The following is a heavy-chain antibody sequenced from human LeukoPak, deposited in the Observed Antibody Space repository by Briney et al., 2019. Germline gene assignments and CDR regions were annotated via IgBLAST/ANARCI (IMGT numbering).Heavy chain of an antibody. CDR3: ARGDGYSYGYISVDYYYGMDV. CDR2: IYYSGST. J-gene: IGHJ6*02. CDR1: GGSISSSSYY. V-gene: IGHV4-39*01. Sequence: SETLSLTCTVSGGSISSSSYYWGWIRQPPGQGLEWIGSIYYSGSTYYNPSLKSRVTISVDTSKNQFSLKLSSVTAADTAVYYCARGDGYSYGYISVDYYYGMDVWGQGTTVTVSS. D-gene: IGHD5-18*01.